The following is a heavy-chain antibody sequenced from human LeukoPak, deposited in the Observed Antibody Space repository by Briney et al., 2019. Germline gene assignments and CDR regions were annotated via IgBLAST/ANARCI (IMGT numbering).Heavy chain of an antibody. CDR1: GYTLTELS. D-gene: IGHD1-26*01. CDR2: FDPEDGET. V-gene: IGHV1-24*01. Sequence: ASVKVSCKVSGYTLTELSMHWVRQAPGKGLEWMGGFDPEDGETIYAQKFQGRVTMTEDTSTDTAYMELSSLRSEDTAVYYCAVVVGATTAFDYWRQGTLVTVSS. CDR3: AVVVGATTAFDY. J-gene: IGHJ4*02.